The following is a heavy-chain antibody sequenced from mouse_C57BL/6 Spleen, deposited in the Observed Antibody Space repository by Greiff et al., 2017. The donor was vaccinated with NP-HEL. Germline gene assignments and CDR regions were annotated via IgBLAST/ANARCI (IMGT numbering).Heavy chain of an antibody. D-gene: IGHD4-1*02. CDR2: IWSGGSI. J-gene: IGHJ2*01. V-gene: IGHV2-2*02. CDR1: GFSLTSYG. CDR3: ARNQLRGYYFDY. Sequence: VQGVESGPGLVQPSQSLSITCTVSGFSLTSYGVHWVRQSPGKGLEWLGVIWSGGSIDYNAAFISRLSISKYNSKSQLFFKVNSLQANDTAIYYWARNQLRGYYFDYWGQGTTLTVSS.